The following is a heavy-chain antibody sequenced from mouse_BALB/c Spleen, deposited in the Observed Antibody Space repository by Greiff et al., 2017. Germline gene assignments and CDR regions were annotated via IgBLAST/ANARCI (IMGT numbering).Heavy chain of an antibody. CDR1: GFSLTSYG. Sequence: QVQLKESGPGLVAPSQSLSITCTVSGFSLTSYGVHWVRQPPGKGLEWLGVIWAGGSTNYNSALMSRLSISKNNSKSQVFLKKNSLQTDDTAMYYCGTHYCGYGGYFDVWGAGTTVTVSS. J-gene: IGHJ1*01. CDR2: IWAGGST. V-gene: IGHV2-9*02. D-gene: IGHD1-2*01. CDR3: GTHYCGYGGYFDV.